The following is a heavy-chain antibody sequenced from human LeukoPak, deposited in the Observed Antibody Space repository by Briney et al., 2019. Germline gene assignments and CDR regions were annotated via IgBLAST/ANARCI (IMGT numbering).Heavy chain of an antibody. CDR2: INPSGGST. J-gene: IGHJ3*02. CDR1: GYTFGSYY. D-gene: IGHD3-22*01. CDR3: ARDNSYYYDSSGYYHAFDI. V-gene: IGHV1-46*01. Sequence: ASVKVSCKASGYTFGSYYMHWVRQAPGQGLEWMGIINPSGGSTSYAQKFQGRVTMTRDTSTSTVYMELSSLRSEDTAVYYCARDNSYYYDSSGYYHAFDIWGQGTMVTVSS.